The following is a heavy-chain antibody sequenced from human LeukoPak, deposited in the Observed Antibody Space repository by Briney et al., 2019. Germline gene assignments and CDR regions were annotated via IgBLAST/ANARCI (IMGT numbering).Heavy chain of an antibody. V-gene: IGHV3-7*03. J-gene: IGHJ4*02. CDR2: IKQDGSEK. CDR3: AKDTVTHGIDY. Sequence: SGGSLRLSCAASGFTFSSYWMSWVRQAPGKGLEWVANIKQDGSEKYYVDSVKGRFTISRDNSKNTLYLQMNSLRAEDTAVYYCAKDTVTHGIDYWGQGTLVTVSS. CDR1: GFTFSSYW. D-gene: IGHD4-11*01.